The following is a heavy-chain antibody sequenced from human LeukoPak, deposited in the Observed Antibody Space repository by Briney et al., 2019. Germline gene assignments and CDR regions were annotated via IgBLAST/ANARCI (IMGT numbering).Heavy chain of an antibody. V-gene: IGHV4-34*01. D-gene: IGHD3-3*01. CDR1: GGSFSGYY. CDR2: INHSGST. CDR3: ARGVVFWSGYYRIPDRGHWFDP. Sequence: SETLSLTCAVYGGSFSGYYWSWIRQPPGKGLEWIGEINHSGSTNYNPSLKSRGTISVDTSKNQFSLKLSSVTAPDTAVYYCARGVVFWSGYYRIPDRGHWFDPWGQGTLVTVSS. J-gene: IGHJ5*02.